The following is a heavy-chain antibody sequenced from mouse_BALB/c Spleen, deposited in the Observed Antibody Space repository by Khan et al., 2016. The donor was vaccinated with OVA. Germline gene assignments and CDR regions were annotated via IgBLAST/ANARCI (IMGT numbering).Heavy chain of an antibody. CDR2: IFPNTGDT. V-gene: IGHV1S29*02. CDR3: ARAGYGSFGF. CDR1: GYTFTDYN. J-gene: IGHJ3*01. Sequence: VRLQQSGPELVKPGASVKISCKASGYTFTDYNMDWVRQSQGESLEWIGYIFPNTGDTGYNQKFKTKATLTLDSSSNTAYMEFRSLTSDDSAVYFCARAGYGSFGFWGQGTLVTVSA. D-gene: IGHD1-2*01.